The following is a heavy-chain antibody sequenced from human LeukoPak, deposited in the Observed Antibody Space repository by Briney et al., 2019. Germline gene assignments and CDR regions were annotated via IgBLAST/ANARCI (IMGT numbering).Heavy chain of an antibody. Sequence: ASVKVSCKASVYTFTIYGISWVRQAPGQGLEWMGWISAYNGNTNYAQKLQGRVTMTTDTSTSTAYMELRSLRSDDTAVYYCARGDYGEYAFDIWGQGTMVTVSS. D-gene: IGHD4-17*01. CDR3: ARGDYGEYAFDI. J-gene: IGHJ3*02. CDR1: VYTFTIYG. CDR2: ISAYNGNT. V-gene: IGHV1-18*01.